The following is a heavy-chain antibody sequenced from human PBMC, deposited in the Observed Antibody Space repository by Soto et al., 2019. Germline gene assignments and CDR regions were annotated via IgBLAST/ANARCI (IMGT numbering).Heavy chain of an antibody. CDR1: GYTLTELS. CDR2: FDPEDGET. Sequence: QVQLVQSGAEVKKPGASVKVSCKVSGYTLTELSMHWVRQAPGKGLEWMGGFDPEDGETIYAQTFQGRVTMTEDTSTATAYMELGSMRSEDTDVYSGATEKADRHWFDPWCQGTMVTVS. D-gene: IGHD6-6*01. CDR3: ATEKADRHWFDP. J-gene: IGHJ5*02. V-gene: IGHV1-24*01.